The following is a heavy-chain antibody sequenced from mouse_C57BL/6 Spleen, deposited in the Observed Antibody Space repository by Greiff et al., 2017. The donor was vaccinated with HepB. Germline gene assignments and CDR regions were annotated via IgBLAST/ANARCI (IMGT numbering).Heavy chain of an antibody. Sequence: EVQLVESGGDLVKPGGSLKLSCAASGFTFSSYGMSWVRQTPDKGLEWVATISTGGSYTNYPDSVKGRFTITRDNAKNTRYLQMSRLKSEDTAMYYCGRGGYGYDDYAMDYWGQGTSVTVSS. D-gene: IGHD2-2*01. CDR1: GFTFSSYG. CDR3: GRGGYGYDDYAMDY. CDR2: ISTGGSYT. V-gene: IGHV5-6*01. J-gene: IGHJ4*01.